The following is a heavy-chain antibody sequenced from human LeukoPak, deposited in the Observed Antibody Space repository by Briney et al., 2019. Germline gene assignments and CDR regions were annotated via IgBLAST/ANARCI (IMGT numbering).Heavy chain of an antibody. CDR2: INHSGST. Sequence: PSETLSLTCAVYGGSFSGYYWSWLRQPPGKGLEWIGEINHSGSTNYNPSLKSRVTISVDTSKNQFSLKLSSVTAADTAVYYCARGGRRGRTGYCSSTSCYTSWYFDLWGRGTLVTVSS. J-gene: IGHJ2*01. CDR1: GGSFSGYY. V-gene: IGHV4-34*01. CDR3: ARGGRRGRTGYCSSTSCYTSWYFDL. D-gene: IGHD2-2*02.